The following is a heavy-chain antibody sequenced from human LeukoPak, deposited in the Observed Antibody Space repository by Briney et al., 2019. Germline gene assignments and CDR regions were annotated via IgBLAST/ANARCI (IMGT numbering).Heavy chain of an antibody. CDR2: IIPIFGTT. D-gene: IGHD6-19*01. J-gene: IGHJ3*02. CDR1: GFTFSSYG. CDR3: ARDQAVAGTTDAFDI. Sequence: GGSLRLSCAASGFTFSSYGIYWVREAPGQGLEWMGGIIPIFGTTKYAQKFQGRVTIIADESTSTVYMELSSLGSEDTAMYYCARDQAVAGTTDAFDIWGQGTMVTVSS. V-gene: IGHV1-69*01.